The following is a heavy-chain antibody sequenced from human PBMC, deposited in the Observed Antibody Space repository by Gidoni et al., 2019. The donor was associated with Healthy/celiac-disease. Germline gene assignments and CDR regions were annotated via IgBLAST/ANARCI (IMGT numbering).Heavy chain of an antibody. D-gene: IGHD3-3*01. V-gene: IGHV4-34*01. CDR1: GGSFSGYY. Sequence: QVQLQQWGDGLLRPSETLSLPGAVDGGSFSGYYWSWIRQPTGKGVEWIGEINNSGSTNYNPSLKSRVTISVDTSKNQCSLKLSSVTAADTAVYYCARGQMDFWSGYYLLDYWGQGTLVTVSS. CDR2: INNSGST. J-gene: IGHJ4*02. CDR3: ARGQMDFWSGYYLLDY.